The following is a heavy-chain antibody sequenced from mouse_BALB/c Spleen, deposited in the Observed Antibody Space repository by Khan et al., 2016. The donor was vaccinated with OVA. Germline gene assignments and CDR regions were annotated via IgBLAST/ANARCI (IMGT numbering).Heavy chain of an antibody. CDR3: ARGGLPFTY. D-gene: IGHD2-13*01. CDR1: GFSLSSYG. CDR2: IWSGGST. Sequence: VQLQESGPGLVQPSQSLSITCTVSGFSLSSYGVHWVRQSPGKGLEWLGVIWSGGSTDFNAAFISRLSISKDNSKSQVLFKMNRLQTNDSAIYYCARGGLPFTYWGQGTLVTVSA. V-gene: IGHV2-2*02. J-gene: IGHJ3*01.